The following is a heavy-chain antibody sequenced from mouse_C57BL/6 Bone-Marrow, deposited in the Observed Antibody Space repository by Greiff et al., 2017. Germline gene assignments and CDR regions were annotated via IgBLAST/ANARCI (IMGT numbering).Heavy chain of an antibody. CDR1: GYTFTSYW. V-gene: IGHV1-52*01. CDR2: IDPSDSET. J-gene: IGHJ3*01. CDR3: ARSEVYYGSSSAWFAY. D-gene: IGHD1-1*01. Sequence: QVQLQQPGAELVRPGSSVKLSCKASGYTFTSYWMHWVKQRPIQGLEWIGNIDPSDSETHYNQKFKDKATLTVDKSSSTAYMQLSSLTSEDSAVYYCARSEVYYGSSSAWFAYWGQGTLVTVSA.